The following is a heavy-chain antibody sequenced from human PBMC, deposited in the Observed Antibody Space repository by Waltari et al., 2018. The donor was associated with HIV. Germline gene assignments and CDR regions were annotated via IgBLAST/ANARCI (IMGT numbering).Heavy chain of an antibody. CDR2: ISPISDTT. CDR1: GRTFRSYA. V-gene: IGHV1-69*01. D-gene: IGHD2-8*01. J-gene: IGHJ4*02. CDR3: ASGVEMATTGDY. Sequence: QVQLVQSGAEVKKPGSSVKVPCKASGRTFRSYAFSWVRQAPGQGLEWMGGISPISDTTHYAQNFQGRVTITADESTSTAYMELSSLRSEDTAVYYCASGVEMATTGDYWGQGTLVTVSS.